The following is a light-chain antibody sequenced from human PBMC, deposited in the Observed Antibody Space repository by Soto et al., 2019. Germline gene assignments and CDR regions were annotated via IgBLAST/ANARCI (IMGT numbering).Light chain of an antibody. J-gene: IGKJ1*01. CDR2: DAS. V-gene: IGKV3-20*01. CDR1: QTITNNY. CDR3: QQYASSPLT. Sequence: EIVLTHSPGTLSLSPGERATLSCRASQTITNNYLAWYQQKPGQAPRLVIYDASSRATGIPDRFSASGSGTDFTLTISRLEPEDFAVYYCQQYASSPLTFGQGTKGDIK.